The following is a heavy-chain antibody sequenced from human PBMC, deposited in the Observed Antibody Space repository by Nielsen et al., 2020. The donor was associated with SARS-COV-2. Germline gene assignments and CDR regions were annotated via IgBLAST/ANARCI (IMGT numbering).Heavy chain of an antibody. CDR1: GASIRSGSYY. CDR3: ARGRDYYHVSGFYGFYHGMDV. CDR2: IYPSGTT. Sequence: SETLSPTCSVPGASIRSGSYYWSWVRQPAGKGLEWIGRIYPSGTTNYSPSLRSRVTLLLDTSANQFSLRLSSVSAADTAVYYCARGRDYYHVSGFYGFYHGMDVWGQGTTVTVSS. V-gene: IGHV4-61*02. D-gene: IGHD3-22*01. J-gene: IGHJ6*02.